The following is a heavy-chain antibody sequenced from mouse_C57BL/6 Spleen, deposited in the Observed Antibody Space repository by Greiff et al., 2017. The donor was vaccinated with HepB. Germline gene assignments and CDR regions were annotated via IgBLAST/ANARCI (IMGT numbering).Heavy chain of an antibody. CDR2: ISDGGSYT. V-gene: IGHV5-4*01. CDR3: AREERGFAY. Sequence: EVKLQESGGGLVKPGGSLKLSCAASGFTFSSYAMSWVRQTPEKRLEWVATISDGGSYTYYPDNVKGRFTISRDNAKNNLYLQMSHLKSEDTAMYYCAREERGFAYWGQGTLVTVSA. CDR1: GFTFSSYA. J-gene: IGHJ3*01.